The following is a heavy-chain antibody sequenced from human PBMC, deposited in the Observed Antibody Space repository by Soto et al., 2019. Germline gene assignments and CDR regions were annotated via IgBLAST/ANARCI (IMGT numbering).Heavy chain of an antibody. CDR1: GGSISSYS. J-gene: IGHJ4*02. D-gene: IGHD3-10*01. CDR3: ARLARGSGSYYTFDS. V-gene: IGHV4-59*01. CDR2: IYYSGRT. Sequence: PSLTCTVSGGSISSYSWSWIRQPPGKGLEWIGYIYYSGRTNYNPSLKSRVTISVDTSRNQFSLKLSSVTAADTAVYYCARLARGSGSYYTFDSWGRGTLVTVSS.